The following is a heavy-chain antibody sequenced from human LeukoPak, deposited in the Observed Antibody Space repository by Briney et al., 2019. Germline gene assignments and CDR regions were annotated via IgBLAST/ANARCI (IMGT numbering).Heavy chain of an antibody. Sequence: PGGSLRLSCAASGFPFHTYDMHWVRRAPGKGLEWVAFISYDGSEKYYTDSVKGRFTISRDNSNDTVSVLMNSLRPEDAAVYYCARGDPATDAFDIWGQGTMVTVSS. J-gene: IGHJ3*02. CDR3: ARGDPATDAFDI. CDR1: GFPFHTYD. CDR2: ISYDGSEK. V-gene: IGHV3-30*03. D-gene: IGHD5-18*01.